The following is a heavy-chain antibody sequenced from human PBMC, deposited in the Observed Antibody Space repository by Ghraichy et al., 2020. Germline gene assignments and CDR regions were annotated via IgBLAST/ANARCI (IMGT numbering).Heavy chain of an antibody. J-gene: IGHJ6*03. V-gene: IGHV3-7*03. Sequence: GGSLRLSCAASGFTFSSYWMSWVRQAPGKGLEWVANIKQDGSEKYYVDSVKGRFTISRDNAKNSLYLQMNSLRAEDTAVYYCARDGLSGSTAGKNYYYYYYMDVWGKGTTVTVSS. D-gene: IGHD1-26*01. CDR3: ARDGLSGSTAGKNYYYYYYMDV. CDR2: IKQDGSEK. CDR1: GFTFSSYW.